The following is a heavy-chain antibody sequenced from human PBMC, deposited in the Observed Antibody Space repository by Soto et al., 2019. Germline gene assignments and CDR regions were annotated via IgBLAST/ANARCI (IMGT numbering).Heavy chain of an antibody. V-gene: IGHV3-11*01. D-gene: IGHD2-2*01. CDR3: ARSRLPAAMSFVCMDV. Sequence: QVQLVESGGGLVKPGGSLRLSYAASGFTFSDYYMSWIRQAPGKGLEWVSYISSSGSTIYYADSVKGRFTISRDNAKNSLYLQMNSLRAEDTAVYYCARSRLPAAMSFVCMDVWGKGTTVTVSS. J-gene: IGHJ6*03. CDR2: ISSSGSTI. CDR1: GFTFSDYY.